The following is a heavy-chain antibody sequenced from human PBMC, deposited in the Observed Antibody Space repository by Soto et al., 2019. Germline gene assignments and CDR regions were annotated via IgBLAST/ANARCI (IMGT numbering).Heavy chain of an antibody. CDR2: IIPIFGTA. V-gene: IGHV1-69*13. CDR1: GGTFSSYA. D-gene: IGHD6-19*01. Sequence: SVKVSCKASGGTFSSYAISWVRQAPGQGLEWMGGIIPIFGTANYAQKFQGRVTITADESTSTAYMELSSLRSEDTAVYYCARESSGWSYAFDYWGQGTMVIVSS. J-gene: IGHJ4*02. CDR3: ARESSGWSYAFDY.